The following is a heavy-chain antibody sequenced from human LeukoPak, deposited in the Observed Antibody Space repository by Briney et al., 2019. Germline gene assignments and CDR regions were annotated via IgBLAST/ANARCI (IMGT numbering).Heavy chain of an antibody. V-gene: IGHV3-21*01. Sequence: GGSLRLSCAASGFTFSSYSMNWVRQAPGKGLEGVSSISSSSSYIYYADSVKGRFTISRDNAKNSLYLQMNSLRAEDTAVYYCTTDRDSSGPVFRAFDIWGQGTMVTVSS. CDR2: ISSSSSYI. J-gene: IGHJ3*02. D-gene: IGHD3-22*01. CDR3: TTDRDSSGPVFRAFDI. CDR1: GFTFSSYS.